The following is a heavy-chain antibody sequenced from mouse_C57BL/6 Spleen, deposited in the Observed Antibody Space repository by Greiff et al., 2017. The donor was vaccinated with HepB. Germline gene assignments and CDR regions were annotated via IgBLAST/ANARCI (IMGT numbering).Heavy chain of an antibody. CDR2: IHPNSGST. CDR1: GYTFTSYW. D-gene: IGHD2-12*01. CDR3: ARRRREGYAMDY. J-gene: IGHJ4*01. Sequence: QVQLKQPGAELVKPGASVKLSCKASGYTFTSYWMHWVKQRPGQGLEWIGMIHPNSGSTNYNEKFKSKATLTVDKSSSTAYMQLSSLTSEDSAVYYCARRRREGYAMDYWGQGTSVTVSS. V-gene: IGHV1-64*01.